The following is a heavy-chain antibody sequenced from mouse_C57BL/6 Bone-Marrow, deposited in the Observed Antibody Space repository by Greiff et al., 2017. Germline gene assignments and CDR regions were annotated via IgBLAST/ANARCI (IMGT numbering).Heavy chain of an antibody. CDR3: ARLYGSSPYYFDY. V-gene: IGHV5-6*01. CDR2: ISSGGSYT. D-gene: IGHD1-1*01. CDR1: GFTFSSYG. Sequence: EVKLVESGGDLVKPGGSLKFSCAASGFTFSSYGMSWVRQTPDKRLEWVATISSGGSYTYYPESVKGRFTISRDNAENTLYLQMSSLKSEDTAMYYCARLYGSSPYYFDYWGQGTTLTVSS. J-gene: IGHJ2*01.